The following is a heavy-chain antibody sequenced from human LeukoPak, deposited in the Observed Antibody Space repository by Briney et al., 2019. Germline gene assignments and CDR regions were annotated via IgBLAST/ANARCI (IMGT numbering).Heavy chain of an antibody. CDR3: AKGADVLTPAAGSLFDY. CDR1: GFTFSSYA. V-gene: IGHV3-23*01. CDR2: ISGSGGST. Sequence: GGSLRLSCAASGFTFSSYAMSWVRQVPGKGLEWVSAISGSGGSTDYPDSVKGRVTISRDNSKNTLFLQMNSLRAEDTAVYYCAKGADVLTPAAGSLFDYWGQGTLVTVSS. J-gene: IGHJ4*02. D-gene: IGHD6-13*01.